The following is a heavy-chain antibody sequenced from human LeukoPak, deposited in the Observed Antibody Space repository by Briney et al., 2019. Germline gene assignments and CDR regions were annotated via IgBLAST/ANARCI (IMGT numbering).Heavy chain of an antibody. D-gene: IGHD1-14*01. CDR3: ARGGTDRWGAFDI. CDR2: IYYSGST. V-gene: IGHV4-39*07. J-gene: IGHJ3*02. Sequence: SETPSLTCTVSGGSISSSSYYWGWIRQPPGKGLEWIGSIYYSGSTYYNPSLKGRVTISVDTSTIQFSLNLSSVTAADTAVYYCARGGTDRWGAFDIWGQGTMVTVSS. CDR1: GGSISSSSYY.